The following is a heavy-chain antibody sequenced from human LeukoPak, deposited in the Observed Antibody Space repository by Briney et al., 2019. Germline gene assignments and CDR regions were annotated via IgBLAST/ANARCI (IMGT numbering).Heavy chain of an antibody. V-gene: IGHV1-2*02. CDR2: INPNSGGT. D-gene: IGHD1-26*01. Sequence: ASVKVSCKASGYTFTGYYIHWVRQAPGQGLEWMGWINPNSGGTDYAQKFQGRVTMTRDTSISTAYMELSSLRSEDTAVYYCARGLRWAAGDYYYYYMDVWGKGTTVTVSS. J-gene: IGHJ6*03. CDR3: ARGLRWAAGDYYYYYMDV. CDR1: GYTFTGYY.